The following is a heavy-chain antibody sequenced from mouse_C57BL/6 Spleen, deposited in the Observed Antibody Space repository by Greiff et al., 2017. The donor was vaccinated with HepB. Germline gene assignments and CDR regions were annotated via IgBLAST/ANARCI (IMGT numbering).Heavy chain of an antibody. D-gene: IGHD2-4*01. Sequence: EVQLQQSGPGLVKPSQSLSLTCSVTGYSITSGYYWNWIRQFPGNKLEWMGYISYDGSNNYNPSLKNRISITRDTSKNQFFLKLNSVTTEDTATYYCARDRRGYDYAYAMDYWGQGTSVTVSS. V-gene: IGHV3-6*01. CDR1: GYSITSGYY. CDR2: ISYDGSN. J-gene: IGHJ4*01. CDR3: ARDRRGYDYAYAMDY.